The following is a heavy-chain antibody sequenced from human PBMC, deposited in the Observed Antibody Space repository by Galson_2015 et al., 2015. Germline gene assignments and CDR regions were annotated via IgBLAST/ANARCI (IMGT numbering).Heavy chain of an antibody. Sequence: SLRLSCAASGFTFGNYWVTWVRQAPGKGPERVANIKQDGSGRYYVDSVRGRFTISRDNAKNSLYLQMNSLRVEDTALYYCVTIAEDYWGQGTLVTVSS. D-gene: IGHD6-13*01. CDR1: GFTFGNYW. CDR2: IKQDGSGR. J-gene: IGHJ4*02. V-gene: IGHV3-7*01. CDR3: VTIAEDY.